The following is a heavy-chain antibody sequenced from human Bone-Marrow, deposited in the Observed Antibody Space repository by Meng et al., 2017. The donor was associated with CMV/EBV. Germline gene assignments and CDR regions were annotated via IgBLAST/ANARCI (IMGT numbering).Heavy chain of an antibody. Sequence: SVKVSCKASGDTFSNFGISWVRQAPGQGLEWMGGIIPILRIPNYAQKFQGRITITADQSTNTTYMEVSSLRSEDTAVYYCARIRVWFGDFDYWGQGTLVTVSS. J-gene: IGHJ4*02. CDR2: IIPILRIP. V-gene: IGHV1-69*10. CDR3: ARIRVWFGDFDY. CDR1: GDTFSNFG. D-gene: IGHD3-10*01.